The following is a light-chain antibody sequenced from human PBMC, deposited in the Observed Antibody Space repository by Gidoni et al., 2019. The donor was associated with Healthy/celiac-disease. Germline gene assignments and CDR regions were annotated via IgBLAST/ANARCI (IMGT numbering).Light chain of an antibody. Sequence: DIHMTRSPSTLSASAEDRVTIPCRASQSISSWLAWYQQKPGKAPKLLIYKASSLESGGQSRFSGSGSGTEFTLTISSLQPDDFATYYCQQYNSYWTFGQGTKVEIK. CDR2: KAS. CDR1: QSISSW. V-gene: IGKV1-5*03. J-gene: IGKJ1*01. CDR3: QQYNSYWT.